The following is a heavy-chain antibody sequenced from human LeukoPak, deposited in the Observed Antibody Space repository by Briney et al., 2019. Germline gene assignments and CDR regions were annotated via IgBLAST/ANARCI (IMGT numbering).Heavy chain of an antibody. J-gene: IGHJ6*03. D-gene: IGHD6-6*01. Sequence: SETLSLTCTVSGGSISSYYWSWIRQPPGKGLEWIGYIYTSGSTNYNPSLKSRVTISVDTSKNRFSLKLSSVTAADTAVYYCARQSMGYYYYYMDVWGKGTTVTVSS. V-gene: IGHV4-4*09. CDR1: GGSISSYY. CDR3: ARQSMGYYYYYMDV. CDR2: IYTSGST.